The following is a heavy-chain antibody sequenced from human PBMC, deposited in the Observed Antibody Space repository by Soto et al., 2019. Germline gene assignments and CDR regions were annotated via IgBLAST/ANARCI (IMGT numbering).Heavy chain of an antibody. D-gene: IGHD3-9*01. CDR2: INHSGST. CDR3: ARVGPRYFDWLLYPYFDY. V-gene: IGHV4-34*01. J-gene: IGHJ4*02. Sequence: ASETLSLTCAVYGGSFSGYYWSWIRQPPGKGLEWIGEINHSGSTNYNPSLKSRVTISVDTSKNQFSLKLSSVTAADTAVYYCARVGPRYFDWLLYPYFDYWGQGTLVTVSS. CDR1: GGSFSGYY.